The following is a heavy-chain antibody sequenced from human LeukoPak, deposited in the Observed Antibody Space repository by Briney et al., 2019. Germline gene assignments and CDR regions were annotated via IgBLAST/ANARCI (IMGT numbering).Heavy chain of an antibody. J-gene: IGHJ6*02. CDR3: ARDDCSGGSCYYYYGMDV. CDR2: ISGSGGST. D-gene: IGHD2-15*01. Sequence: GGSLRLSCAASGFTFSSYAMSWVRQAPGEGLEWVSAISGSGGSTYYADSVKGRFTISRDNSKNALYLQMNSLRAEDTAVYYCARDDCSGGSCYYYYGMDVWGQGTTVTVSS. V-gene: IGHV3-23*01. CDR1: GFTFSSYA.